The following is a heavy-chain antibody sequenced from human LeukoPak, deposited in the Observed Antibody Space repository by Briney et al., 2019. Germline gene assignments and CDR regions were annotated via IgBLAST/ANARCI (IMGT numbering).Heavy chain of an antibody. CDR2: IRYDGSNK. CDR1: GFTFSDYY. J-gene: IGHJ4*02. V-gene: IGHV3-30*02. CDR3: AKNLRYFDWLASPSDY. D-gene: IGHD3-9*01. Sequence: HSGGSLRLSCAASGFTFSDYYMSWIRQAPGKGLEWVAFIRYDGSNKYYADSVKGRFTISRDNSKNTLYLQMNSLRAEDTAVYYCAKNLRYFDWLASPSDYWGQGTLVTVSS.